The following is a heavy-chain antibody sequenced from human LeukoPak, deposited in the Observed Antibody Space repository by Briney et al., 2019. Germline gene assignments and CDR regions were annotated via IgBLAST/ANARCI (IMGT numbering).Heavy chain of an antibody. CDR3: AIGGTTVAGTFWFDP. CDR2: IDHSGST. CDR1: GGSIGSGNW. D-gene: IGHD6-13*01. V-gene: IGHV4-4*02. J-gene: IGHJ5*02. Sequence: SETLSLTCVVSGGSIGSGNWWSWVRQPRGKGPEWIGEIDHSGSTNYNSSLKSRVTISVDKSKNQFSLKLSSVTADDTAMYYCAIGGTTVAGTFWFDPWGQGTLVTVSS.